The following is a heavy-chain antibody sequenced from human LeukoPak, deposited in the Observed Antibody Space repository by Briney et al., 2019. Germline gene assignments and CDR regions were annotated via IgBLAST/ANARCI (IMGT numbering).Heavy chain of an antibody. V-gene: IGHV1-46*01. Sequence: ASVTVSCKASGYTFTGYYMHWVRQAPGQGLEWMGIINPSGGSATYAQKFQGRVTMTRDTSTSTVYMDLSSLRSEDTAVYYCVRDSSSSSLADPWGQGTLVTVSS. CDR2: INPSGGSA. CDR3: VRDSSSSSLADP. J-gene: IGHJ5*02. D-gene: IGHD2-2*01. CDR1: GYTFTGYY.